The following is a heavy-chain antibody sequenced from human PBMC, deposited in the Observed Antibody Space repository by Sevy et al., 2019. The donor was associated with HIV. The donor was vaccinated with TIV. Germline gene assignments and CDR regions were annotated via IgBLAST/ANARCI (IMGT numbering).Heavy chain of an antibody. D-gene: IGHD6-13*01. Sequence: GGSLRLTCAAPGFTFSRFAMSWVRQAPGKGLEWVSIISGSGDITYYEQSVKGRFTISRDNSKNTLSLQMNSLRAEDTAIYFCAKTDRISALGQFDYWAQGTLVTVSS. CDR3: AKTDRISALGQFDY. V-gene: IGHV3-23*01. CDR2: ISGSGDIT. CDR1: GFTFSRFA. J-gene: IGHJ4*02.